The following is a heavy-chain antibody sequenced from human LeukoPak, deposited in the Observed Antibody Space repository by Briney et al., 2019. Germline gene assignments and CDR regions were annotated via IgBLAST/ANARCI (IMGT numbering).Heavy chain of an antibody. J-gene: IGHJ5*02. D-gene: IGHD2-15*01. CDR2: IYYSGST. V-gene: IGHV4-4*02. Sequence: SETLSLTCAVSGGSVSSSNWWSWVRQPPGKGLEWIGSIYYSGSTYYNPSLKSRVTISVDTSKNQFSLKLSSVTAADTAVYYCARVFSGTWFDPWGQGTLVTVSS. CDR3: ARVFSGTWFDP. CDR1: GGSVSSSNW.